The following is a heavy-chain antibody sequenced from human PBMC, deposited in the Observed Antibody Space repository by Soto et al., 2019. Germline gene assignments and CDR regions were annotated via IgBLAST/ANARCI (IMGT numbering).Heavy chain of an antibody. Sequence: PGGSLRLSCAASGVTFSSYAMSGVRQAPGKGLEWVSAISGSGGSTYYADSVKGRFTISRDNSKNTLYLQMNSLRAEDTAVYYCAKGSFLLGYCSGGSCYNFDYWGQGTLVTVSS. CDR2: ISGSGGST. CDR1: GVTFSSYA. J-gene: IGHJ4*02. D-gene: IGHD2-15*01. V-gene: IGHV3-23*01. CDR3: AKGSFLLGYCSGGSCYNFDY.